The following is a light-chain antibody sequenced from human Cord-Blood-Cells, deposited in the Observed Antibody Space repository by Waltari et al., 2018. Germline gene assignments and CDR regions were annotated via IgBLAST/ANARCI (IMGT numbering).Light chain of an antibody. V-gene: IGKV3-15*01. J-gene: IGKJ1*01. CDR1: QSVSSN. Sequence: EIVMTQSPATLSVSPGERATLSCRASQSVSSNLAWYQQKPGQAPRLLIYGASTRSTGIPARFRGSVSGTEFTLTISSLQSEDFAVYYCQQYNNWPPTFGQGTKVEIK. CDR3: QQYNNWPPT. CDR2: GAS.